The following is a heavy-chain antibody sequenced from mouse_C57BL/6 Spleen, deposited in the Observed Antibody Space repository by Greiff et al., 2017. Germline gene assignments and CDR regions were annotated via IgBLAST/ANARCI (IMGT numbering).Heavy chain of an antibody. J-gene: IGHJ3*01. Sequence: QVQLQQPGAELVKPGASVTLSCKASGYTFTSYWMQWVKQRPGQGLEWIGEIDPSDSYTNYNQKFKGKATLTVDTSSSTAYMQLSSLTSEDSAVYYCARRDGDGYYLAWFAYWGQGTLVTVAA. CDR1: GYTFTSYW. CDR3: ARRDGDGYYLAWFAY. D-gene: IGHD2-3*01. CDR2: IDPSDSYT. V-gene: IGHV1-50*01.